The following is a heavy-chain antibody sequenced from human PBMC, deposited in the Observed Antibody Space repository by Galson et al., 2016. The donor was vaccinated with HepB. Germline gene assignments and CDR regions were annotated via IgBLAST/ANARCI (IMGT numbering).Heavy chain of an antibody. D-gene: IGHD3-3*01. CDR3: ARDRGSRGYYFDY. CDR1: GFTFSTYW. CDR2: IKQDGSEK. V-gene: IGHV3-7*01. J-gene: IGHJ4*02. Sequence: SLRLSCAASGFTFSTYWMSWVRQAPGKGLAWVANIKQDGSEKYFVDSVKGRFTISRDNAKNSLFLQMKSLRAEDTAVYYCARDRGSRGYYFDYWGQGTLVTVSS.